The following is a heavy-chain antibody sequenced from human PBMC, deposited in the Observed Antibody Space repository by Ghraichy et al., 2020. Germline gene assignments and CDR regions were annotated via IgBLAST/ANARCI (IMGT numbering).Heavy chain of an antibody. Sequence: SETLSLTCTVSGGSISSYYWSWIRQPPGKGLEWIGYIYYSGSTNYNPSLKSRVTISVDTSKNQFSLKLSSVTAADTAVYYCARHAPLYEEGDAFDIWGQGTMVTVSS. V-gene: IGHV4-59*08. CDR2: IYYSGST. J-gene: IGHJ3*02. D-gene: IGHD2/OR15-2a*01. CDR3: ARHAPLYEEGDAFDI. CDR1: GGSISSYY.